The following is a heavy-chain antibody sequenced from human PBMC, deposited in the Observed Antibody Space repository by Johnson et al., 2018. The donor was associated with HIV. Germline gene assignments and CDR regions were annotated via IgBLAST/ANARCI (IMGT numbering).Heavy chain of an antibody. CDR3: ASSYSESDAFDI. CDR1: GITVNTNY. V-gene: IGHV3-66*01. CDR2: IFSVGNT. J-gene: IGHJ3*02. Sequence: VQLVESGGGLVQSGGSLRLSCAASGITVNTNYMSWVRRAPGKGLEWVSVIFSVGNTYYADSVKGRFTISRDNSKNMLYLQMNSLRVEDTAVYYCASSYSESDAFDIWGQGTMVTVSS. D-gene: IGHD3-10*01.